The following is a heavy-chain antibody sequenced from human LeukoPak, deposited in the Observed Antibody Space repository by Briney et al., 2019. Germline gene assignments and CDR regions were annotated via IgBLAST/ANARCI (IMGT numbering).Heavy chain of an antibody. V-gene: IGHV1-69*13. CDR3: ARGRPYAFDI. J-gene: IGHJ3*02. CDR1: GGTFSSYA. Sequence: ASVKVSCKASGGTFSSYAISWVRQAPGQGLEWMGGIIPIFGTANYAQKFQGRVTITADESTSTAYMELGSLRSEDTAVYYCARGRPYAFDIWGQGTMVTVSS. CDR2: IIPIFGTA.